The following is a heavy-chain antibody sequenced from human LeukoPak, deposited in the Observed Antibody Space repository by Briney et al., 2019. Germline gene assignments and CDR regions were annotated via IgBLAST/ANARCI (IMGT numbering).Heavy chain of an antibody. D-gene: IGHD1-26*01. CDR2: VNESGGT. J-gene: IGHJ5*02. CDR1: VGSFSGYH. V-gene: IGHV4-34*04. Sequence: SETLSLTCAVYVGSFSGYHWNWIRQPPGKGPEWIGEVNESGGTNINPSLRSRGILSVDTSMNQFSLKLISVTAADTGVYYCARGQGATVPKVGKNWFDPWGHGTRVIVSP. CDR3: ARGQGATVPKVGKNWFDP.